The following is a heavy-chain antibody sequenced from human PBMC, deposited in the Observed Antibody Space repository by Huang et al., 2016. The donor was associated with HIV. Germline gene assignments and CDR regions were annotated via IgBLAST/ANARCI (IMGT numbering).Heavy chain of an antibody. J-gene: IGHJ3*02. CDR2: FAPEHGET. Sequence: QVQLVQSGAEVKKPGASVKVSCKVSGYTLTELSIHWVRQAPGKGLEWMGGFAPEHGETKYAQNFQGRVTRTEDTATDTAYMELNSLGSEDTAVYYCATGFDTYYDIWGQGTMVIASS. D-gene: IGHD2-21*01. CDR3: ATGFDTYYDI. CDR1: GYTLTELS. V-gene: IGHV1-24*01.